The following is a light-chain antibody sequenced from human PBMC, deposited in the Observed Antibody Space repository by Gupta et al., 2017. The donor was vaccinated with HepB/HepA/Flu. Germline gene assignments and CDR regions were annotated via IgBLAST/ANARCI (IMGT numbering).Light chain of an antibody. CDR2: GVS. CDR1: RSINSNF. J-gene: IGKJ1*01. V-gene: IGKV3-20*01. Sequence: EIVLTQSPGTLSLSPGERATLSCRASRSINSNFLAWYQQKPGQAPSLLIYGVSTRATGIPDRFSGSGSGTEFTLIISRLEPEDFAVYYCQQDGSPPSTFGQGTKVEIK. CDR3: QQDGSPPST.